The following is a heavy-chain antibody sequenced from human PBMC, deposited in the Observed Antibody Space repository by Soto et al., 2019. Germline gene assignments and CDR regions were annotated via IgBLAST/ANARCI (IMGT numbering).Heavy chain of an antibody. Sequence: PGGSLRLSCAASGFTFSSYSMNWVRQAPGKGLEWASYISSSGSTIYYADSVKGRFTISRDNAKNSLYLQMNSLRAEDTAVYYCARAYSSSWYAHYYYYMDVWGKGTTVTVSS. CDR2: ISSSGSTI. D-gene: IGHD6-13*01. CDR3: ARAYSSSWYAHYYYYMDV. J-gene: IGHJ6*03. CDR1: GFTFSSYS. V-gene: IGHV3-48*04.